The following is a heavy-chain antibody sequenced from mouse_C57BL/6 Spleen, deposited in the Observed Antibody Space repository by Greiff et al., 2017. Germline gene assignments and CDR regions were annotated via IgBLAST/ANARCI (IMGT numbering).Heavy chain of an antibody. J-gene: IGHJ3*01. CDR2: ISYDGSN. CDR1: GYSITSGYY. CDR3: ARELGLEFAY. D-gene: IGHD4-1*01. Sequence: VQLKESGPGLVKPSQSLSLTCSVTGYSITSGYYWNWIRQFPGNKLEWMGYISYDGSNNYNPSLKNRISITRDTSKNQFFLKLNSVTTEDTATYYCARELGLEFAYWGQGTLVTVSA. V-gene: IGHV3-6*01.